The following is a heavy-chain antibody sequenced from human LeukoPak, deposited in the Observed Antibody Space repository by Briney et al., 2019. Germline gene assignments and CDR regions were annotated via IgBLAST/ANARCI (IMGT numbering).Heavy chain of an antibody. CDR3: ARDRSSGWYSEIDY. Sequence: PGGSLRLSCAASGFTFSNYNMNWVRQAPGKGLEWVSSISSSGKYISYADSVKGRFTISRDNAKNSLYLQVNSLRAEDTALYYCARDRSSGWYSEIDYWGQGTLVTVSS. CDR1: GFTFSNYN. V-gene: IGHV3-21*04. D-gene: IGHD6-19*01. J-gene: IGHJ4*02. CDR2: ISSSGKYI.